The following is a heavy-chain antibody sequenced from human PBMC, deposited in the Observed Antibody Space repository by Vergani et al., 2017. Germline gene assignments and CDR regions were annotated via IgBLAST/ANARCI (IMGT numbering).Heavy chain of an antibody. Sequence: EVQLVESGGGLVQPGGSLRLSCAASGFTFSSYWMSWVRQAPGKGLEWVANIKQDGSEKYYVDSVKGRFTISRDNAKNSLYLQMNSLRAEDTAVYYCARESLGYCSSTSCYASWIWAYYYYMDVWGKGTTVTVSS. CDR3: ARESLGYCSSTSCYASWIWAYYYYMDV. V-gene: IGHV3-7*01. CDR2: IKQDGSEK. D-gene: IGHD2-2*01. J-gene: IGHJ6*03. CDR1: GFTFSSYW.